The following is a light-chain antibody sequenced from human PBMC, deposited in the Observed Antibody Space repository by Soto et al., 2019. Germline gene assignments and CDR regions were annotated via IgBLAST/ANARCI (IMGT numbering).Light chain of an antibody. CDR2: GAS. CDR1: QSVSSN. V-gene: IGKV3-15*01. J-gene: IGKJ1*01. CDR3: QQYNNWPWT. Sequence: EIVMTQSPATLSVSPGERATLSCRASQSVSSNLAWYQQKPGQAPRLLIYGASTRATGIPARFSSSGSGTDFTLTISSLQSEDFAVYCCQQYNNWPWTFGQGTKVEIK.